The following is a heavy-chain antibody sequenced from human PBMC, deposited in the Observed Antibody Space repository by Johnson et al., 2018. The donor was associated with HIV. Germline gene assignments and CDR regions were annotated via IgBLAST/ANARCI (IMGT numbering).Heavy chain of an antibody. CDR2: INWSGASA. D-gene: IGHD6-19*01. CDR3: ARDGYSSGWYGNDAFDI. CDR1: EFTFGDYD. V-gene: IGHV3-20*04. Sequence: VQLVESGGGVVQPGRSLRLSCAASEFTFGDYDMAWVRVAPGKGLEWVSGINWSGASAGYADSVKGRFTISRDNGKNSLYLEMNSLRAEDTAVYYCARDGYSSGWYGNDAFDIWGQGTMVTVSS. J-gene: IGHJ3*02.